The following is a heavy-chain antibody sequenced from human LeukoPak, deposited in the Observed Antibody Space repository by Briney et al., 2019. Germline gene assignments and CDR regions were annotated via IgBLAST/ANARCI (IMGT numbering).Heavy chain of an antibody. CDR1: GDSISSFY. J-gene: IGHJ6*02. D-gene: IGHD3-22*01. V-gene: IGHV4-4*07. CDR2: IYISGST. CDR3: ARDSRYDSSGYYYGDYYYYGIDV. Sequence: SETLSLTCTVSGDSISSFYWSWVRQPAGKGLEWIGRIYISGSTNFNPSLKSRVTMSVDTSKNQFSLRLSSVTAADTAVYYCARDSRYDSSGYYYGDYYYYGIDVWGQGTTVTVSS.